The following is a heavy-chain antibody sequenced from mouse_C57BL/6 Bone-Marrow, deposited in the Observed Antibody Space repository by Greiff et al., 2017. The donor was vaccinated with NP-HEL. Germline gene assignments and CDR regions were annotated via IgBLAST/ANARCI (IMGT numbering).Heavy chain of an antibody. J-gene: IGHJ3*01. Sequence: QVTLKESGPGILQPSQTLSLTCSFSGFSLSTFGMGVGWIRQPSGKGLEWLAHIWWDDDKYYNPALKSRPTISKDTSKNQVFLKIANVDTADTATYYCARTPYLIYYDPAWFAYWGQGTLVTVSA. CDR1: GFSLSTFGMG. V-gene: IGHV8-8*01. CDR3: ARTPYLIYYDPAWFAY. CDR2: IWWDDDK. D-gene: IGHD2-4*01.